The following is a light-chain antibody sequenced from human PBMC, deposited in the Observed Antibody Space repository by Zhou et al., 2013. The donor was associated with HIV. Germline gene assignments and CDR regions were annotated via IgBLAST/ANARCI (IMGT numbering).Light chain of an antibody. Sequence: DIQMTQSPSSLSASVGDRVTITCRASHDINNYLAWFQQKPGKAPKTLISGTSNLQTGVPSRFTGSGSATDFALTISSLQPEDSAIYYCQQYNSYPITFGQGHGWKLN. V-gene: IGKV1-16*01. CDR1: HDINNY. J-gene: IGKJ5*01. CDR2: GTS. CDR3: QQYNSYPIT.